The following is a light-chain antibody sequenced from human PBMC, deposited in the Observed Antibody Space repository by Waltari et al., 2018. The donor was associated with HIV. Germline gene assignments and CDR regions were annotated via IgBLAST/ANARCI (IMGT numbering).Light chain of an antibody. Sequence: EIVLTQSPGTLSLSPGERATLSCRATQAVNNNYLAWYQQKPGQAPRLLIYGASSRATGIPDRFSGGGSGTDFTLTISRLEPEDFAVYFCQQYGSSPYTFGQGTSWRSN. CDR1: QAVNNNY. J-gene: IGKJ2*01. CDR2: GAS. CDR3: QQYGSSPYT. V-gene: IGKV3-20*01.